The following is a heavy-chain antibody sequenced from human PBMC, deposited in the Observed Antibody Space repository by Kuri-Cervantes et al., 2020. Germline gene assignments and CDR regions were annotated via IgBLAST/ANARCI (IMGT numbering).Heavy chain of an antibody. Sequence: SETLSLTCTVSGGSISSGGYYWSWIRQHPGKGLEWIGEIYHSGSTNYNPSLKSRVTISVDKSKNQFSLKLSSVTAADTAVYYCARDQTTGWFDCWGQGTLVTVSS. V-gene: IGHV4-31*03. CDR1: GGSISSGGYY. CDR3: ARDQTTGWFDC. J-gene: IGHJ4*02. D-gene: IGHD4-17*01. CDR2: IYHSGST.